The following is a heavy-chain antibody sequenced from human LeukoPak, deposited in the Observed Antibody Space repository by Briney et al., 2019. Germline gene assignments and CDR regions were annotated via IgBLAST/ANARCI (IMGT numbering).Heavy chain of an antibody. D-gene: IGHD6-13*01. Sequence: ASVKVSCKASGYTFTSCCISWVRQAPGQGLEGMGWISAYDGNTNYAQKLQGRVTMTTDTSTSTAYMELRSLRSDDTAVYYGARDQIYSSRWATRYYYYMDVWGKGTTVTVSS. CDR2: ISAYDGNT. J-gene: IGHJ6*03. CDR3: ARDQIYSSRWATRYYYYMDV. CDR1: GYTFTSCC. V-gene: IGHV1-18*01.